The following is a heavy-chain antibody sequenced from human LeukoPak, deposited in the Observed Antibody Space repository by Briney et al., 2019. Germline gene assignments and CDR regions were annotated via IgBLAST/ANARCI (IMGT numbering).Heavy chain of an antibody. V-gene: IGHV1-2*02. CDR2: INPNNGGT. D-gene: IGHD3-10*01. J-gene: IGHJ5*02. Sequence: GASVKVSCKASGYRFTGYYIHWVRQAPGQGLEWMGWINPNNGGTNYAQKFQGRVTMARDTSITTTYMELSSLRSDDTAVYYCVRDSGDYYGSGSRFDPWAREPWSPSPQ. CDR1: GYRFTGYY. CDR3: VRDSGDYYGSGSRFDP.